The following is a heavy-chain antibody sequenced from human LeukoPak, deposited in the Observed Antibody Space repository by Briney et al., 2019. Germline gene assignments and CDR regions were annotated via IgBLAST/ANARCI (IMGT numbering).Heavy chain of an antibody. CDR2: ISAYNGNT. J-gene: IGHJ5*02. CDR1: GYTFSIYG. D-gene: IGHD3-16*01. Sequence: GASVKVSCKASGYTFSIYGFSWVRQAPGQGLEWMGWISAYNGNTNYAQKFQGRVTITRNTSISTAYMELSSLRSEDTAVYYCAREGDWFDPWGQGTLVTVSS. CDR3: AREGDWFDP. V-gene: IGHV1-18*01.